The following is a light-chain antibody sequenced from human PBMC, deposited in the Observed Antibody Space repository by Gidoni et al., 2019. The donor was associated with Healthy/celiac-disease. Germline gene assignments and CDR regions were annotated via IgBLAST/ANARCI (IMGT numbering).Light chain of an antibody. J-gene: IGLJ3*02. CDR2: EDS. V-gene: IGLV3-10*01. CDR1: ALPKKY. CDR3: YSTASSVNHRGV. Sequence: SYELTQPPSVSVSPGQTARLTCYGDALPKKYAYWYQQKSGQAPVLVIYEDSKRPSGIPERFSGSSSVTMATLTISGAQVEDEADYYCYSTASSVNHRGVFGGGTKLTVL.